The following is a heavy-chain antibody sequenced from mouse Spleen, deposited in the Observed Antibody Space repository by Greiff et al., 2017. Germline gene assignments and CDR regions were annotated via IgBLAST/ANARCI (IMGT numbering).Heavy chain of an antibody. D-gene: IGHD3-3*01. V-gene: IGHV1-53*01. CDR2: INPSNGGT. Sequence: VQLQQSGTELVKPGASVKLSCKASGYTFTSYWMHWVKQRPGQGLEWIGNINPSNGGTNYNEKFKSKATLTVDKSSSTAYMQLSSLTSEDSAVYYCAREGPYYYAMDYWGQGTSVTVSS. CDR3: AREGPYYYAMDY. CDR1: GYTFTSYW. J-gene: IGHJ4*01.